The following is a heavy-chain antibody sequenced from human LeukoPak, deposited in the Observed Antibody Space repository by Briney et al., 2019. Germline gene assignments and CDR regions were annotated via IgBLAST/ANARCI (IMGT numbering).Heavy chain of an antibody. D-gene: IGHD3-22*01. V-gene: IGHV3-48*03. J-gene: IGHJ3*02. CDR2: ISPSGTTI. Sequence: PGGSLRLSCAASRFTFSNYDMNWVRQAPGKGLEWVSYISPSGTTIHSADSVKGRFTISRDNAKNSLSLQMISLRAEDTAVYYCARDPGANYNDGSGYYNAFDIWGQGTLVTVSS. CDR3: ARDPGANYNDGSGYYNAFDI. CDR1: RFTFSNYD.